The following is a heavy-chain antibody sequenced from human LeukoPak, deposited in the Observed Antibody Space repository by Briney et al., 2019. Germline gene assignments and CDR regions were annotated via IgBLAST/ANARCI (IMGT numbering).Heavy chain of an antibody. CDR1: GYTFTNYY. Sequence: ASVKVSCKASGYTFTNYYMHWVRQAPGQGLEWMGIVNPSGGSTSYAQKFQGRVTMTRDTSTSTVYMELSSLRSEDTALYYCARGRFPTKRSAYYYGAFVIWGQGTMVTVSS. CDR3: ARGRFPTKRSAYYYGAFVI. V-gene: IGHV1-46*01. D-gene: IGHD3-22*01. J-gene: IGHJ3*02. CDR2: VNPSGGST.